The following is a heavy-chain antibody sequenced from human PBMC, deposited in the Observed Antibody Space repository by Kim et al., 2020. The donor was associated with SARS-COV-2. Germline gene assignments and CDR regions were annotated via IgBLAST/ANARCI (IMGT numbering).Heavy chain of an antibody. J-gene: IGHJ4*02. CDR3: AKDPRKYCTDGVCYSGVIDY. CDR2: ISASGGTT. Sequence: GGSLRLSCAASGFTFSSYAMNWVRQAPGKGLEWVSAISASGGTTYYAASVKGRFTISRDNSKNTLYLQMNTLGAEDTAVYYCAKDPRKYCTDGVCYSGVIDYWGQGTLVTVSA. D-gene: IGHD2-8*01. CDR1: GFTFSSYA. V-gene: IGHV3-23*01.